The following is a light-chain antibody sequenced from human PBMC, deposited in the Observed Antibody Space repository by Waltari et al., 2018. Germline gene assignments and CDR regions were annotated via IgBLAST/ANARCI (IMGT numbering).Light chain of an antibody. CDR3: SSYTSSSTQKVV. CDR1: SSDVGGYNY. Sequence: QSALTQPASVSGSPGQSIPISCTGTSSDVGGYNYVSWYQQHPGNAPKLMISDVSNRPSGVSNRFSGSKSGNTASLTISGLQAEDEADYYCSSYTSSSTQKVVFGGGTKLTVL. CDR2: DVS. J-gene: IGLJ2*01. V-gene: IGLV2-14*01.